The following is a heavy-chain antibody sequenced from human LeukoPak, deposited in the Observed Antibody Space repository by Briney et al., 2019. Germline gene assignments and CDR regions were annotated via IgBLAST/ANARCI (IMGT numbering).Heavy chain of an antibody. CDR3: ARQKCTSASCLTKNAFDI. D-gene: IGHD2-2*01. CDR2: IYTSGST. J-gene: IGHJ3*02. V-gene: IGHV4-4*09. Sequence: SETLSLTCTVSGSISGYYWSWIRQPPGKGREWIGYIYTSGSTNYNPSLESRVTISVDTSKNQFSLDLSSVTAADTAVYYCARQKCTSASCLTKNAFDIWGQGTMVTVSS. CDR1: GSISGYY.